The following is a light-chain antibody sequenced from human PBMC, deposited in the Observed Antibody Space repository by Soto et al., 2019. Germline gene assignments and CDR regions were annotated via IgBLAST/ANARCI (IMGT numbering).Light chain of an antibody. Sequence: EVVLTQSPATLSLSPGERATLSCRASQSVDSYLAWYQQKPGQAPRLLIYDASNRATGIPARFSGSGSGTDFTLTISSLEPEDFAVYYCQQRDNWPPITFGQGTRLEIK. CDR2: DAS. CDR3: QQRDNWPPIT. J-gene: IGKJ5*01. V-gene: IGKV3-11*01. CDR1: QSVDSY.